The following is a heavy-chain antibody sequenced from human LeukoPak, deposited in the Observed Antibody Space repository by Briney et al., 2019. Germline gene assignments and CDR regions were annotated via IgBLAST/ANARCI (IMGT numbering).Heavy chain of an antibody. CDR1: GYTFSDCY. CDR3: ARDGYYASSGYYPFFDY. CDR2: INPNSGGT. V-gene: IGHV1-2*02. J-gene: IGHJ4*02. Sequence: ASVKVSCKASGYTFSDCYIHWVRQAPGQGLEWMGWINPNSGGTSYARKFQGRVTMTRDTSISTAYMELSRLGSDDTAVYYCARDGYYASSGYYPFFDYWGQGTLVTVSS. D-gene: IGHD3-22*01.